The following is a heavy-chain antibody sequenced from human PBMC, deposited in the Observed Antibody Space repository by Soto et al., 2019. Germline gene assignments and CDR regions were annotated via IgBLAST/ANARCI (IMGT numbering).Heavy chain of an antibody. D-gene: IGHD3-10*01. V-gene: IGHV3-11*06. CDR2: SSNSGTFS. Sequence: GGSLRLSCEGSGFTFSDYYISWIRQAPGKGLEWISYSSNSGTFSRYAGSVKGRFSISRDNTKNLLYLQMNSLRAEDTVVYYCVLDNQRNSGDFDPWGQGTLVTVSS. J-gene: IGHJ5*02. CDR1: GFTFSDYY. CDR3: VLDNQRNSGDFDP.